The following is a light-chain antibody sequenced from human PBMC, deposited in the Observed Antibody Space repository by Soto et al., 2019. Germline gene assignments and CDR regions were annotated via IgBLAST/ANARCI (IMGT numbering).Light chain of an antibody. Sequence: QSVLTQPPSVTAAPGQKVTISCSGSSSNIGKNYVSWYQQLPGTAPKLLIYENNKRPSGIPDRFSGSKSGTSATLGITGIQTGDEADYYCGTWDSSLSAWVFGGGTKVTVL. CDR1: SSNIGKNY. J-gene: IGLJ2*01. CDR2: ENN. V-gene: IGLV1-51*02. CDR3: GTWDSSLSAWV.